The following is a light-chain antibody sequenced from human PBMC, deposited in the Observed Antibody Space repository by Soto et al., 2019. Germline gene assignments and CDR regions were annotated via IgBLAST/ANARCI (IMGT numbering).Light chain of an antibody. CDR3: CSSAPESTYV. CDR2: KGT. J-gene: IGLJ1*01. Sequence: QSVLAQPASVSGSPGQSITISCTGTSSDVGAYNSVSWYQQHPHRAPQVIIYKGTQRPSGVSNRFSGSTSGNAASLTISALQAEDEADYFCCSSAPESTYVFGTGKKVNV. V-gene: IGLV2-23*01. CDR1: SSDVGAYNS.